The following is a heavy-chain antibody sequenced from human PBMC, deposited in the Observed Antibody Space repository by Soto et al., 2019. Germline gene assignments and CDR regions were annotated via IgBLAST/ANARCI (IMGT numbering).Heavy chain of an antibody. D-gene: IGHD3-9*01. CDR1: GGSISSGGYY. J-gene: IGHJ4*02. V-gene: IGHV4-31*03. CDR2: IYYSGRT. Sequence: SETLSLTCTVSGGSISSGGYYWSWIRQHPGKGLEWIGYIYYSGRTNYNPSLKSRVTKSVNTSKNKFSLKQRSVTAADTAVYYCARVLRYFDWLFSGGYFDYWGQGTLVTVSS. CDR3: ARVLRYFDWLFSGGYFDY.